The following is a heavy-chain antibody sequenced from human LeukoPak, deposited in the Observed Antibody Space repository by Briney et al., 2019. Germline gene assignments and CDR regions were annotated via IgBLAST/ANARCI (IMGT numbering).Heavy chain of an antibody. Sequence: GSLRLSFVASGFTLSSYWMDWVRPAPGKGLVWVSRINGDGSSTSYADSVKGRFTISRDNAKNTLYLQMNSLRAEDTAVYYCARGVYGSSCGYWGQGTLVTVSS. D-gene: IGHD6-13*01. J-gene: IGHJ4*02. CDR1: GFTLSSYW. V-gene: IGHV3-74*01. CDR3: ARGVYGSSCGY. CDR2: INGDGSST.